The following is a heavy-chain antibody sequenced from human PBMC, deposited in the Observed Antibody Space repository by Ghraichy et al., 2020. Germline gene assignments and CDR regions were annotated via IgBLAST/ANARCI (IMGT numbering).Heavy chain of an antibody. V-gene: IGHV3-72*01. CDR3: ARDETGSYLY. J-gene: IGHJ4*02. D-gene: IGHD1-26*01. Sequence: GGSLRLSCAASGFTFSDYYMDWVRQAPGKGLEWVGRSRNKANSYATEYAASVKGRFTISRDASKNSMYLEMNSLDTEDTAVYYCARDETGSYLYWGQGTLVTVSS. CDR1: GFTFSDYY. CDR2: SRNKANSYAT.